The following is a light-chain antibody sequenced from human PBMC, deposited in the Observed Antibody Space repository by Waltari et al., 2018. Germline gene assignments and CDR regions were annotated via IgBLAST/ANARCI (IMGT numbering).Light chain of an antibody. CDR1: VLANKY. V-gene: IGLV3-27*01. Sequence: SFELTQTSSLSVSPGQTVRITCSGDVLANKYARWFQQKPGQAPILIISKDTERPSGIPGRFSGSSSETTVTLTISGAQVEDEADYYCYSAADNDLGVFGGGTKLTVL. CDR3: YSAADNDLGV. J-gene: IGLJ3*02. CDR2: KDT.